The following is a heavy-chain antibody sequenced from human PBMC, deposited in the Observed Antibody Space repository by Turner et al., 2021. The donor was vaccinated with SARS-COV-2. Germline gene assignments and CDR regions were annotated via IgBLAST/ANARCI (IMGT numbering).Heavy chain of an antibody. Sequence: QVQLVQSGAEVKKPGSSVKVSRKASGGPFSSYAISWVRLAPGQGLESMGGIIPIFGTAKYAQKFQGRVTITADESTSTAYMELSSLRSEDTAVYYCARAREDIVVVPAAMRSGYYGMDVWGQGTTVTVSS. CDR3: ARAREDIVVVPAAMRSGYYGMDV. J-gene: IGHJ6*02. V-gene: IGHV1-69*01. CDR1: GGPFSSYA. CDR2: IIPIFGTA. D-gene: IGHD2-2*01.